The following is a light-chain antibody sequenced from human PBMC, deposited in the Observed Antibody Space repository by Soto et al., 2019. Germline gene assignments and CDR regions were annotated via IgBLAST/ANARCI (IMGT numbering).Light chain of an antibody. V-gene: IGLV2-14*03. Sequence: QSALTQPASVYGSPGQSITISCTGTSSDVGAYNFVSWYQQHPGKAPKLMIYDVTNRPSGVSSRFSGSKSGNTASLAISGLQAEDEADYYCSSYTTSNTLVFGGGTKLTVL. CDR3: SSYTTSNTLV. J-gene: IGLJ2*01. CDR2: DVT. CDR1: SSDVGAYNF.